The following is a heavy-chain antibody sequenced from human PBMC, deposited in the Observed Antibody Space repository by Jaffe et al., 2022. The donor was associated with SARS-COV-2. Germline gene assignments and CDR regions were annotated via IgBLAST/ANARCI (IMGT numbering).Heavy chain of an antibody. J-gene: IGHJ6*02. CDR3: ARDPASRSTVTTTILYYYYGMDV. CDR1: GFTFSSYE. D-gene: IGHD4-17*01. V-gene: IGHV3-48*03. CDR2: ISSSGSTI. Sequence: EVQLVESGGGLVQPGGSLRLSCAASGFTFSSYEMNWVRQAPGKGLEWVSYISSSGSTIYYADSVKGRFTISRDNAKNSLYLQMNSLRAEDTAVYYCARDPASRSTVTTTILYYYYGMDVWGQGTTVTVSS.